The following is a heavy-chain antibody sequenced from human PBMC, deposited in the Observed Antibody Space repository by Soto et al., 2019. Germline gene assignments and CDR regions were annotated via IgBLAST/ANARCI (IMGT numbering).Heavy chain of an antibody. Sequence: QLQLQESGSGLVKPSQTLSLTCAVSGGSISSGGYSWSWIRQPPGKGLEWIGYFYRSGSTYYNPALKIRVTISVDTSKHQFSPKLSSVTAADTAVYYCAEAMITMIVVGLDTFDIWAKGQWAPSRQ. CDR2: FYRSGST. V-gene: IGHV4-30-2*01. CDR1: GGSISSGGYS. CDR3: AEAMITMIVVGLDTFDI. J-gene: IGHJ3*02. D-gene: IGHD3-22*01.